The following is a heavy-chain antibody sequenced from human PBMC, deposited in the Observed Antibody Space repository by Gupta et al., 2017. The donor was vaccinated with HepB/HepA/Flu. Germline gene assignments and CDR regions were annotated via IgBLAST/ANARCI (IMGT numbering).Heavy chain of an antibody. J-gene: IGHJ4*02. Sequence: QVQLVQSGAEVKKPGASVKVSCKTSGFTFTSYGLSWVRQAPGQGLEWMGLISAFNGNTKYAPKFQGRVTMTTDTSTSTAYMELRSLRSDDTAVYYCARGARLFDYWGQGSLVTVSS. V-gene: IGHV1-18*01. CDR2: ISAFNGNT. CDR3: ARGARLFDY. D-gene: IGHD6-6*01. CDR1: GFTFTSYG.